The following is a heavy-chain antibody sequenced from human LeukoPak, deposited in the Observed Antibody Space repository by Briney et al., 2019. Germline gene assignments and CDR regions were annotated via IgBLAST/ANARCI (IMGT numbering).Heavy chain of an antibody. CDR2: IYYGGST. Sequence: SETLSLTCTVSGGSISSGDYYWSWIRQPQGKGLEWIGYIYYGGSTYYNPSLKSRVTISVDTSKNQFSLKLSSVTAADTAVYYCARVRTSGSLAPFDPWGQGTLVTVSS. CDR3: ARVRTSGSLAPFDP. CDR1: GGSISSGDYY. J-gene: IGHJ5*02. V-gene: IGHV4-30-4*01. D-gene: IGHD3-10*01.